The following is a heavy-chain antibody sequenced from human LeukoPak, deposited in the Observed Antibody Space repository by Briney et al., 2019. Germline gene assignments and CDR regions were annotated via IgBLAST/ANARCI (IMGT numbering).Heavy chain of an antibody. CDR1: GDSISSYY. V-gene: IGHV4-4*07. D-gene: IGHD3-9*01. CDR2: IYSSGSI. Sequence: SETLSLTCTVSGDSISSYYWSWIRQPAGKGLEWIGRIYSSGSINYNPSLKSRVTMSIDTSKNQLSLKLSSVTAADTAVYYCAREVDILTVTYAFDIWGQGTMVTVSS. CDR3: AREVDILTVTYAFDI. J-gene: IGHJ3*02.